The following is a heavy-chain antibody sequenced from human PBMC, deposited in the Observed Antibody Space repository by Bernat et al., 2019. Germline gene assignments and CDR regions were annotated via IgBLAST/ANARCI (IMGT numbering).Heavy chain of an antibody. V-gene: IGHV4-4*02. CDR2: IYHSGST. J-gene: IGHJ1*01. CDR3: ASLHGGYCSGGSCYAFQH. D-gene: IGHD2-15*01. CDR1: GGSISSSNW. Sequence: QVQLQESGPGLVKPSGTLSLTCAVSGGSISSSNWWSWVRQPPGKGLEWIGEIYHSGSTNYNPSLKSRVTISVDKSKNQFSLKLSSVTAADTAVYYCASLHGGYCSGGSCYAFQHWGQGTLVTVSS.